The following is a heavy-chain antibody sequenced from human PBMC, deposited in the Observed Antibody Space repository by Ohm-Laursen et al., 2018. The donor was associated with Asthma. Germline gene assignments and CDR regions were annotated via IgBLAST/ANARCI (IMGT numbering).Heavy chain of an antibody. J-gene: IGHJ6*02. CDR3: ARDRISGYFYYYGMDV. D-gene: IGHD2/OR15-2a*01. V-gene: IGHV3-30*03. CDR1: GFTFSTYG. CDR2: ISKDGNNK. Sequence: SLRLSCSASGFTFSTYGTHWVRQAPGKGLEWVAVISKDGNNKHYADSVKGRFTISRDNSRNTLYLQMNSLRAEDTAVYYCARDRISGYFYYYGMDVWGQGTTVTVSS.